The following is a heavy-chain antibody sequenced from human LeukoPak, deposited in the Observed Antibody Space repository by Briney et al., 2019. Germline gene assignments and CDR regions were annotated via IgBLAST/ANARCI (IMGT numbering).Heavy chain of an antibody. Sequence: GGSLRLSCAASGFSFNTYSMTWVRQPPGKGLVWVSNTDGSSTNYADFVKGRFTISRDNAKNTLYLQMNSLRAEDTAVYYCARVMISFGGVVLQIFDYWGPGTLVTVSS. J-gene: IGHJ4*02. CDR3: ARVMISFGGVVLQIFDY. V-gene: IGHV3-74*01. CDR2: NTDGSST. D-gene: IGHD3-16*01. CDR1: GFSFNTYS.